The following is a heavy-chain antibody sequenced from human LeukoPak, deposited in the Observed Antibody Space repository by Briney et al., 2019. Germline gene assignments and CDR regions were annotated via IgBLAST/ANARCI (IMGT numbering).Heavy chain of an antibody. V-gene: IGHV3-7*01. CDR3: ARVHPQVLLWFGELSPPYYYMDV. Sequence: GGSLRLSCAASGFTFSSYWMTWVRQAPGKGLEWVANIKQDGSEKYYVDSVKGRFTISRDNAKNSLYLQMSSLRAEDTAVYYCARVHPQVLLWFGELSPPYYYMDVWGKGTTVTVSS. D-gene: IGHD3-10*01. CDR2: IKQDGSEK. J-gene: IGHJ6*03. CDR1: GFTFSSYW.